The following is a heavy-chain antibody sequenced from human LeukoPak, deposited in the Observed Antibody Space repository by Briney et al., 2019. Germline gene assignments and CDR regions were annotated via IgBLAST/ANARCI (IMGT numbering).Heavy chain of an antibody. J-gene: IGHJ4*02. Sequence: ASVKVSCKASGYTFTSYYMHWVRQAPGQGLEWMGIINPSGGSTSYAQKFQGRVTMTRDTSTSTVYMELRSLRSEDTAVYYCARGLLVGGSGSEHDYWGQGTLVTVSS. CDR3: ARGLLVGGSGSEHDY. CDR2: INPSGGST. D-gene: IGHD3-10*01. CDR1: GYTFTSYY. V-gene: IGHV1-46*01.